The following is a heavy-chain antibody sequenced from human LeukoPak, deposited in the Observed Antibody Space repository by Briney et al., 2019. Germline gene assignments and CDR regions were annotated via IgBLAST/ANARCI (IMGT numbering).Heavy chain of an antibody. CDR1: GFTFSSYS. V-gene: IGHV3-48*01. CDR2: ISSSSSTI. J-gene: IGHJ1*01. D-gene: IGHD1-1*01. CDR3: VRDLMGSGSTTAYLHH. Sequence: PGGSLRLSCAASGFTFSSYSMNWVRQAPGKGLEWVSYISSSSSTIYYADSVKGRFTISRDNAKNSLYLQMNSLRAEDMAVYFCVRDLMGSGSTTAYLHHWGQGTLVTVFS.